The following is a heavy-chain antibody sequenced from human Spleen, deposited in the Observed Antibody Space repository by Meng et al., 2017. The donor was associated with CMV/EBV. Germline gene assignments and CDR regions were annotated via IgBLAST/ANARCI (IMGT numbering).Heavy chain of an antibody. CDR1: GGTFSSYA. CDR2: IIPIFRTT. CDR3: ARDRRANYDYYGLDV. J-gene: IGHJ6*02. Sequence: SVKVSCKASGGTFSSYAINWVRQAPGQGLEWMGGIIPIFRTTNYAQKFQGRATITTDEFTSTVYMELSSLRSEDTAVYFCARDRRANYDYYGLDVWGQGTTVTVSS. V-gene: IGHV1-69*05.